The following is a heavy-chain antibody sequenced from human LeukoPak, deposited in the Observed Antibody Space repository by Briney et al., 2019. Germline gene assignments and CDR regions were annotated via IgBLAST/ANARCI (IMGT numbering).Heavy chain of an antibody. CDR1: GFTFSSYA. CDR2: ISGSGGST. Sequence: GASLRLSCAASGFTFSSYAMIWVRQAPGKGLEWVSTISGSGGSTYYADSVKGRFTISRDNSKNTLYLQMNSPRAEDTAVYYCAKGVVPAALLSADYWGQGTLVTVSS. J-gene: IGHJ4*02. D-gene: IGHD2-2*01. CDR3: AKGVVPAALLSADY. V-gene: IGHV3-23*01.